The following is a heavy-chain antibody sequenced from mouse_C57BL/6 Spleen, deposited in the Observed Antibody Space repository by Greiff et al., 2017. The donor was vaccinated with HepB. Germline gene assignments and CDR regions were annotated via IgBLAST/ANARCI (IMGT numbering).Heavy chain of an antibody. CDR2: ICSGGST. J-gene: IGHJ3*01. Sequence: VQLQQSGPGLVQPSQRLSITCTVSGFSFTSYGVHWVRQSPGKGLEWLGVICSGGSTDYNAAFISRLSISKDNSKSQVFFKMNSLQDDDTAIYYCARSYDYDRAWFAYWGQGTLVTVSA. V-gene: IGHV2-2*01. CDR3: ARSYDYDRAWFAY. CDR1: GFSFTSYG. D-gene: IGHD2-4*01.